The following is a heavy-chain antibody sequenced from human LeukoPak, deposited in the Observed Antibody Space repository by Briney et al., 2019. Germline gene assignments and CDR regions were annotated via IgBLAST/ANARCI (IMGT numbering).Heavy chain of an antibody. V-gene: IGHV3-7*04. Sequence: GGSLRLSCAASGFTFSDYYMSWVRQAPGKGLEWVANIKQDGSEKYYVDSVKGRFTISRDHAKNSLYLQMNSLRAEDTAVYYCARVITMVRGALDYWGQGTLVTVSS. CDR3: ARVITMVRGALDY. J-gene: IGHJ4*02. CDR2: IKQDGSEK. D-gene: IGHD3-10*01. CDR1: GFTFSDYY.